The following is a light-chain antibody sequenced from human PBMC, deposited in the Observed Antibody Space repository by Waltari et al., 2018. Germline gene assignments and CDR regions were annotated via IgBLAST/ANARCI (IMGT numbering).Light chain of an antibody. V-gene: IGKV1-5*03. J-gene: IGKJ4*01. CDR2: KAS. CDR3: QQYNDFSSLT. CDR1: QIISTW. Sequence: DTQLTQSPSTLSASVGDRVTITCRASQIISTWLAWYQQKPGKAPKLLIYKASSLESGVPSRFSGSGSGTEFTLTIRSLQPDDFATYYCQQYNDFSSLTFGGGTKVEIE.